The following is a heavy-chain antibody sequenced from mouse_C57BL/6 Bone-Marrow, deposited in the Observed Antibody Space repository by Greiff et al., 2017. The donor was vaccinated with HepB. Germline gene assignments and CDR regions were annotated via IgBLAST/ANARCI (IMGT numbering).Heavy chain of an antibody. CDR1: GYTFNSYW. V-gene: IGHV1-69*01. CDR3: ARFYYDPYYYAMDY. D-gene: IGHD2-4*01. J-gene: IGHJ4*01. Sequence: QVQLQQPGAELVMPGASVKLSCKASGYTFNSYWMHWVKQRPGQGLEWIGEIDPSDSYTNYNQKFKGKSTLTVDKSSSTAYMQLSSLTSEDSAVYYCARFYYDPYYYAMDYWGQGTSVTVSS. CDR2: IDPSDSYT.